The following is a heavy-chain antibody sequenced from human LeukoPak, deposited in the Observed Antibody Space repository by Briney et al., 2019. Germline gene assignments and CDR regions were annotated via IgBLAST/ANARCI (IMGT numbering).Heavy chain of an antibody. CDR1: GFTFSSYG. J-gene: IGHJ6*03. V-gene: IGHV3-30*18. CDR2: ISYDGSNK. Sequence: PGGSLRLSCAASGFTFSSYGMHWVRQAPGKGLEWVAVISYDGSNKYYADSVKGRFTISRDNSKNTLYLQMNSLRAEDTAVYYCAKAARESYYVYYYYMDVWGKGTTVTISS. CDR3: AKAARESYYVYYYYMDV. D-gene: IGHD1-26*01.